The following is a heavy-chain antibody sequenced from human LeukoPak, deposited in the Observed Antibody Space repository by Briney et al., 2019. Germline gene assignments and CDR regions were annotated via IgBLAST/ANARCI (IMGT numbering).Heavy chain of an antibody. CDR3: ARAGDYYDSPNY. CDR1: GGSISSSNW. J-gene: IGHJ4*02. CDR2: IYYSGST. V-gene: IGHV4-4*02. D-gene: IGHD3-22*01. Sequence: SETLSLTCAVSGGSISSSNWWSWVRQPPGKGLEWIGYIYYSGSTYYNPSLKSRVTISVDTSKNQFSLKLSSVTAADTAVYYCARAGDYYDSPNYWGRGTLVTVSS.